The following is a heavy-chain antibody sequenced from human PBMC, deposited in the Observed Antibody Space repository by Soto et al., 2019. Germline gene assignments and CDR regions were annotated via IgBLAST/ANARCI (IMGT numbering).Heavy chain of an antibody. CDR1: GFTFSSYS. V-gene: IGHV3-21*01. Sequence: EVQLVESGGGLVKPGGSLRLSCAASGFTFSSYSMNWVRQAPGKGLEWVSSIRSSSSYIYYADSVKGRFTISRDNAKNSLFLKMTGRRAEDTAGCYCGRDGGGRAFDSWGQGTMVTVSS. D-gene: IGHD3-16*01. CDR2: IRSSSSYI. CDR3: GRDGGGRAFDS. J-gene: IGHJ3*02.